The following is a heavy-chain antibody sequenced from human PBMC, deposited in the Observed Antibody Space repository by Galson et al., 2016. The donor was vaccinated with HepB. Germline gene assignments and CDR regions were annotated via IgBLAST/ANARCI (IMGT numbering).Heavy chain of an antibody. Sequence: SLRLSCAASGFTFSNYYMSWIRQAPGKGLEWVAYISPSTTHINYADSVMGRFTVSRDNAKSSLYLQMNSLGAEDTAVYYCASPSGRYSIHTFDLWGQGTMVTVSS. V-gene: IGHV3-11*06. CDR2: ISPSTTHI. CDR3: ASPSGRYSIHTFDL. D-gene: IGHD1-26*01. CDR1: GFTFSNYY. J-gene: IGHJ3*01.